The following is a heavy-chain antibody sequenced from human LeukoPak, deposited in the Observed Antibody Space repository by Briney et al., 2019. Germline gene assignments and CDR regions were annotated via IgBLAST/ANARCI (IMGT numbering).Heavy chain of an antibody. CDR2: INPSGGST. J-gene: IGHJ3*02. CDR1: GYTFNNHY. D-gene: IGHD3-10*01. V-gene: IGHV1-46*02. Sequence: ASVKVSCKASGYTFNNHYMYWVRQAPGQGLEWMGVINPSGGSTSYAQKFQGRVTMTRDTSTRTVYMEVNSLRSEDTAVYYCARVRGLRHDAFDIWGQGTMVTVSS. CDR3: ARVRGLRHDAFDI.